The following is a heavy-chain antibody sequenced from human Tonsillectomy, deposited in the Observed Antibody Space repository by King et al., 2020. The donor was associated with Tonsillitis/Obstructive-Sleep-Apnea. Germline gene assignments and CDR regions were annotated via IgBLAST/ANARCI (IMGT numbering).Heavy chain of an antibody. CDR1: GFTFSSYG. J-gene: IGHJ6*02. CDR2: IGYDGSNK. V-gene: IGHV3-33*01. Sequence: VQLVESGGGVVQPGRSLRLSCAASGFTFSSYGMHWVRQAPGKGLEWVTVIGYDGSNKYYADSVKGRFTISRDNSKNTLYLQMNSLRAEDTAVYYCARELLGYYYVMDVWGQGTTVTVSS. CDR3: ARELLGYYYVMDV. D-gene: IGHD2/OR15-2a*01.